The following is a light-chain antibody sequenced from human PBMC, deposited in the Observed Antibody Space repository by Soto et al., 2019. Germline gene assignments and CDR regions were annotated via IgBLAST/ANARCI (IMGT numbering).Light chain of an antibody. J-gene: IGLJ1*01. CDR3: ATWDNSLSVYV. CDR2: RNN. CDR1: SSNIGSNY. V-gene: IGLV1-47*01. Sequence: QPVLTQPPSASGTPGQRVTISCSGSSSNIGSNYVYWYQQFPGTAPKVLIYRNNQRPSGVPDRISGSKSGTSASLAIDGLRSADEADYYCATWDNSLSVYVFGTGTKLTVL.